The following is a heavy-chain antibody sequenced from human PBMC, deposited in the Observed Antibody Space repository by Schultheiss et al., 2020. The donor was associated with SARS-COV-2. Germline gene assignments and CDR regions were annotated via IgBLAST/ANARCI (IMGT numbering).Heavy chain of an antibody. Sequence: GESLKISCAASRFTFSNYGMHWVRQAPGKGLQWVAVIWYDGSHKYYADSVNGRFTISRDNSKNTLYLQMDSLRAEDTALYYCARDFFEWFGTAGYWGQGTLVTVSS. J-gene: IGHJ4*01. V-gene: IGHV3-33*08. CDR2: IWYDGSHK. CDR3: ARDFFEWFGTAGY. D-gene: IGHD3-3*01. CDR1: RFTFSNYG.